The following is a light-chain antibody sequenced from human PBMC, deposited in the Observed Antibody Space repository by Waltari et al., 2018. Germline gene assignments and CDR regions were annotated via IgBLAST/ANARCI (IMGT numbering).Light chain of an antibody. V-gene: IGKV2-30*01. CDR1: QSLVYSDGKTY. Sequence: DVVMTQSPLSLSVTLGQPASISCRSSQSLVYSDGKTYLNWFKPRPGQSPRRLIYKVSNRDSGVPARVSGSGSGTDFTLTISRVEAEDVGIYYCMQATHLPPTFGQGTKVEI. J-gene: IGKJ1*01. CDR2: KVS. CDR3: MQATHLPPT.